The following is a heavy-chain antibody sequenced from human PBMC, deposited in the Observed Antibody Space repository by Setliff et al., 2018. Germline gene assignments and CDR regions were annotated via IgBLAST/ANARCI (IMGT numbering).Heavy chain of an antibody. V-gene: IGHV4-34*01. CDR1: GGSFSDYY. Sequence: SETLSLTCGASGGSFSDYYWTWIRQTPGKGLEWIGEISHSGGIYYNPSLKSRVTISVDTSKNQFYLKLSSVTAADTAMYYCAGSAGLFTWFDPWGQGTLVTVSS. CDR3: AGSAGLFTWFDP. CDR2: ISHSGGI. J-gene: IGHJ5*02. D-gene: IGHD3-16*01.